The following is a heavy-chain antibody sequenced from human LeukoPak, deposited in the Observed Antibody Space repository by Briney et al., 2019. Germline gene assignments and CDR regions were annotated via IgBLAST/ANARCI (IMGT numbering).Heavy chain of an antibody. J-gene: IGHJ6*02. V-gene: IGHV5-51*01. CDR3: ARLGEQWLPSYGMDV. CDR2: IYPGDSDT. Sequence: GESLKISCKGSGYSFTSYWITWVRQMPGKGLEWMGIIYPGDSDTRYSPSFQGQVTISADKSISTAYLQWSSLKASDTAMYYCARLGEQWLPSYGMDVWGQGTTVTVSS. D-gene: IGHD6-19*01. CDR1: GYSFTSYW.